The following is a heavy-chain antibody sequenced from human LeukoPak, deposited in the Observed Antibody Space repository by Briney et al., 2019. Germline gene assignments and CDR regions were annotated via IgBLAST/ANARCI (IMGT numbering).Heavy chain of an antibody. CDR2: IIPIFGTA. V-gene: IGHV1-69*05. CDR1: GGTFSSYA. D-gene: IGHD6-6*01. Sequence: ASVKVSCKASGGTFSSYAISWVRQAPGQGLEWMGGIIPIFGTANYAQKFQGRVTITTDESTSTAYMELSSLRSEDTAVYYCARVQYSSSSTVYYYYMDVWGKGTTVTVSS. J-gene: IGHJ6*03. CDR3: ARVQYSSSSTVYYYYMDV.